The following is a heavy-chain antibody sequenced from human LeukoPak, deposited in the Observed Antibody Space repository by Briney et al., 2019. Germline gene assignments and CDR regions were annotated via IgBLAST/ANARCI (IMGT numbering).Heavy chain of an antibody. Sequence: GESLKISCRGSGYSFTDYRIGWVRQMPGKGLEWMGITWPGHSETKYSPSFQGQVTISADESISTAYLQWTSLKASDTALYYCAIKRYYDNNDAPLYWDQGTLVTISS. CDR1: GYSFTDYR. CDR3: AIKRYYDNNDAPLY. J-gene: IGHJ4*02. CDR2: TWPGHSET. D-gene: IGHD3-16*01. V-gene: IGHV5-51*01.